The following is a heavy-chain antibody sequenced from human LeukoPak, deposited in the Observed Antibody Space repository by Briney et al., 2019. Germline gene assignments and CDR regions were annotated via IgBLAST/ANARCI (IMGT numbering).Heavy chain of an antibody. CDR3: AKGAGIQLWPSFDY. CDR2: ISTSGGST. D-gene: IGHD5-18*01. J-gene: IGHJ4*02. V-gene: IGHV3-23*01. Sequence: PGGSLTLSCTASGFTFISYAMNWVRQAPAKGLEWVSTISTSGGSTHYADSVKGRFTISRDNSKNTLYLQVNSLRAEDTAIYYCAKGAGIQLWPSFDYWGQGTLVTVSS. CDR1: GFTFISYA.